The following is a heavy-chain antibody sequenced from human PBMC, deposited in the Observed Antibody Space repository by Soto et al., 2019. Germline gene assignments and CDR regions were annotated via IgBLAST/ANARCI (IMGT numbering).Heavy chain of an antibody. V-gene: IGHV3-23*01. D-gene: IGHD4-17*01. Sequence: GGSLRLSCAASGFTFSSYAMGWVRQAPGKGLEWVSAISGSGGSTYYADSVKGRFTISRDNSKNTLYLQMNSLRAEDTAVYYCAKDRATVTPSRAGSFQHWGQGTLVTVSS. J-gene: IGHJ1*01. CDR1: GFTFSSYA. CDR3: AKDRATVTPSRAGSFQH. CDR2: ISGSGGST.